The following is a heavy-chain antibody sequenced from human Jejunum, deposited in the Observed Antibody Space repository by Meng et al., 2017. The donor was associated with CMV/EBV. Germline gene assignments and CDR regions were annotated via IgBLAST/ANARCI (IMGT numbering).Heavy chain of an antibody. CDR3: ARDVNYVPDY. CDR1: GYTFSNFG. V-gene: IGHV1-18*01. J-gene: IGHJ4*02. Sequence: QVQLVQSGAELKKPGASVKVSCKASGYTFSNFGFSWVRQAPGQGLEWMGWINANSGDTKYAQNLQGRVTMTTDTSTSTAYMELGSLRSDDTAVYYCARDVNYVPDYWGQGTLVTVSS. CDR2: INANSGDT. D-gene: IGHD3-10*02.